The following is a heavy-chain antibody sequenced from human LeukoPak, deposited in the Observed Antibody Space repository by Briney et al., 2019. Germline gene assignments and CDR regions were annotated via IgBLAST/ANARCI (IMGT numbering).Heavy chain of an antibody. CDR3: ASQKTLVRGAIRLFDASDI. Sequence: SETLSLTCTVSGGSISSNSYFWGWIRQPPGKGLEWIGIIHYSGSIYYSPSLKSRLSISIDTSKNQFSLKLSSETAADTAVYYCASQKTLVRGAIRLFDASDIWGQGTVVTVSS. D-gene: IGHD3-10*01. CDR2: IHYSGSI. CDR1: GGSISSNSYF. V-gene: IGHV4-39*01. J-gene: IGHJ3*02.